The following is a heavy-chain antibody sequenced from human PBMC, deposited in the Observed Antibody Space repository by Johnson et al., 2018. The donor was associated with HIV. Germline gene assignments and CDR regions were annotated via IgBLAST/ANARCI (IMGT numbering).Heavy chain of an antibody. D-gene: IGHD3-9*01. CDR3: AKDLRVFDWFNAYDAFDI. Sequence: QVQLVESGGGLVKPGRSLRLSCAASGFIFSSYGMHWVRQATGKGLEWVAVIWYDGRNKYYEASVKGRFTISRDNSKNTLYLQMNSLRADDTAVYYCAKDLRVFDWFNAYDAFDIWGQGTMVTVSS. CDR1: GFIFSSYG. V-gene: IGHV3-33*06. J-gene: IGHJ3*02. CDR2: IWYDGRNK.